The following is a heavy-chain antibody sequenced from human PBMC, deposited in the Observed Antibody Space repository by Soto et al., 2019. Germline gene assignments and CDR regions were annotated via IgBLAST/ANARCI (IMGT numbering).Heavy chain of an antibody. V-gene: IGHV3-23*01. CDR2: ISYSGVSA. CDR3: ARTRGYSDYDLDY. Sequence: PWGSLRLSCAASGFTFGSYAMTWVRQAPGKGLEWVSAISYSGVSAYYADSVKGRFTISRDSSENTLSLQMNSLRVDDTAVYYCARTRGYSDYDLDYWGQGTLVTVSS. J-gene: IGHJ4*02. D-gene: IGHD5-12*01. CDR1: GFTFGSYA.